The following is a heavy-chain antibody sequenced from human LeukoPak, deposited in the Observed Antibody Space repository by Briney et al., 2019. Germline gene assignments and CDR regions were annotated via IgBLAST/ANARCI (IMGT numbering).Heavy chain of an antibody. CDR3: ARGRRCDY. J-gene: IGHJ4*02. CDR1: GGSISSSSYC. D-gene: IGHD4-17*01. Sequence: SETLSLTCTVSGGSISSSSYCWGWIRQPPGKGLEWIGEINHSGSTNYNPSLKSRVTISVDTSKNQFSLKLSSVTAADTAVYYCARGRRCDYWGQGTLVTVSS. V-gene: IGHV4-39*07. CDR2: INHSGST.